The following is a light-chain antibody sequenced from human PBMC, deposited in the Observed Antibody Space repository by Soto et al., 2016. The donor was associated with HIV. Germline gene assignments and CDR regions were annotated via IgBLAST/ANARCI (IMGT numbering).Light chain of an antibody. Sequence: IQMTQSPSSLSASTGDRVTITCRASQGISSYLAWYQQKPGKAPKLLIYAASTLQSGVPSRFSGSGSGTDFTLTISCLQSEDFATYYCQQHNSYPYTFGQGTKAGDQT. CDR2: AAS. J-gene: IGKJ2*01. CDR3: QQHNSYPYT. CDR1: QGISSY. V-gene: IGKV1-8*01.